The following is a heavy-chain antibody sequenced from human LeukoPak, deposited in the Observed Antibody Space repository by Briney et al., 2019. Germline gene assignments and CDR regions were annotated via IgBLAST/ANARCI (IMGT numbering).Heavy chain of an antibody. Sequence: SETLSLTCTVSGDSFSNSSYYWGWIRQPPGKGLEWIGSIYYSGSTYYNPSLKSRVTISVDTSKNQFSLKLSSVTAADTAVYYCAGLAPYYYDSSGYPWGQGTLVTVSS. V-gene: IGHV4-39*01. J-gene: IGHJ5*02. CDR3: AGLAPYYYDSSGYP. D-gene: IGHD3-22*01. CDR1: GDSFSNSSYY. CDR2: IYYSGST.